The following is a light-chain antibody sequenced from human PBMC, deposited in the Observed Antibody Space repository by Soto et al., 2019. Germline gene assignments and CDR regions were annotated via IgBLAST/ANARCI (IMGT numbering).Light chain of an antibody. CDR2: AAS. J-gene: IGKJ1*01. CDR1: QSINNN. CDR3: QQYNNWPRT. Sequence: EIVMAQSPATLSVSPGERVTLSCRASQSINNNLAWYQQKPGQAPRLLIYAASTRATGLPVRFSGSGSGTEFTLTINSLQSEDFAVYYCQQYNNWPRTFGQGTKVDIK. V-gene: IGKV3-15*01.